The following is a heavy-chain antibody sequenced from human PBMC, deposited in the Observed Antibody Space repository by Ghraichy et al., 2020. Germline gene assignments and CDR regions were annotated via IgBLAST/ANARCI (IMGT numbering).Heavy chain of an antibody. CDR1: GYSFTSYW. D-gene: IGHD3-10*01. Sequence: GESLNISCKGSGYSFTSYWIGWVCQMPGKGLEWMGIIYPGDSDTRYSPSFQGQVTISADKSISTAYLQWSSLKASDTAMYYCARGPLGRYYGSGSYEDYWGQGTLVTVSS. V-gene: IGHV5-51*01. J-gene: IGHJ4*02. CDR3: ARGPLGRYYGSGSYEDY. CDR2: IYPGDSDT.